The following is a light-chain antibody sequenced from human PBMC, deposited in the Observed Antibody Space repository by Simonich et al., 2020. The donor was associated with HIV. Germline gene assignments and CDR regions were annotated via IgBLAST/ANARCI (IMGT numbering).Light chain of an antibody. J-gene: IGKJ4*01. V-gene: IGKV3-11*01. CDR2: SVS. Sequence: EIVLTQSPATLSLSPGERATLSCRASQSVSTYLAWYQQRPGQAPRLLIYSVSTRATGIPARFSGSGSGTDFTLTISSLEPEDFAVYYCQQRSNWPPSLTFGGGTKVEIK. CDR1: QSVSTY. CDR3: QQRSNWPPSLT.